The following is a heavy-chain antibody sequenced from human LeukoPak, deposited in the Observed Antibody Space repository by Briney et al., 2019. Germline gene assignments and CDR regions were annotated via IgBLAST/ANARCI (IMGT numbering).Heavy chain of an antibody. CDR3: AKDLVLYCSGGSCYSGFDY. CDR2: ISYDGSNK. J-gene: IGHJ4*02. CDR1: GFTFSSYG. D-gene: IGHD2-15*01. V-gene: IGHV3-30*18. Sequence: GSLRLSCAASGFTFSSYGMHWVRQAPGKGLEWVAVISYDGSNKYYADSVKGRFTISRDNSKNTLYLQMNSLRAEDTAVYYCAKDLVLYCSGGSCYSGFDYWGQGTLVTVSS.